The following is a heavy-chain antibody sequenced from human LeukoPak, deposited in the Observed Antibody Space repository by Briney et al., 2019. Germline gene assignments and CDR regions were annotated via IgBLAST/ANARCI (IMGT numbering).Heavy chain of an antibody. CDR3: ARSGSSWYLDNWFDP. D-gene: IGHD6-13*01. V-gene: IGHV4-59*08. CDR1: GGSISSYY. Sequence: KSSETLSITCTVSGGSISSYYWSWIRQPPGKGLEWIGYIYYSGSTNYNPSLKSRVTISVDTSKNQFSLKLSSVTAADTAVYYCARSGSSWYLDNWFDPWGQGTLVTVSS. CDR2: IYYSGST. J-gene: IGHJ5*02.